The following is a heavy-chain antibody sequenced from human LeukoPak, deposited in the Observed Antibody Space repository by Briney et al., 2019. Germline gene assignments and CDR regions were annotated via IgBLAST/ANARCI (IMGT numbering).Heavy chain of an antibody. J-gene: IGHJ4*02. CDR3: ARFPRYYDSSGYYGLVY. Sequence: ASVKVSCKASGYTFTGYYMHWVRQAPGQGHEWMGWINPNSGGTNYAQKFQGRVTMTRDTSISTAYMELSRLRSDDTAVYYCARFPRYYDSSGYYGLVYWGQGTLVTVSS. V-gene: IGHV1-2*02. CDR2: INPNSGGT. CDR1: GYTFTGYY. D-gene: IGHD3-22*01.